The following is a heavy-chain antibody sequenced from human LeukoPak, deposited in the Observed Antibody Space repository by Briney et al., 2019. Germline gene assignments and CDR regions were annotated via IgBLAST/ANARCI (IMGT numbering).Heavy chain of an antibody. CDR3: ARHLNDYGDYGAGTD. CDR2: IYYSGST. CDR1: GGSISSYY. J-gene: IGHJ4*02. D-gene: IGHD4-17*01. V-gene: IGHV4-59*08. Sequence: SETLSLTCTVSGGSISSYYWSWIRQPAGKGLEWIGYIYYSGSTNYNPSLKSRVTISVDTSKNQFSLKLSSVTAADTAVYYCARHLNDYGDYGAGTDWGQGTLVTVSS.